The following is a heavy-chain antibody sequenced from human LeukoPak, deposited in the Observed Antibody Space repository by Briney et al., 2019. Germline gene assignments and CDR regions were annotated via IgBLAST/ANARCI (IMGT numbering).Heavy chain of an antibody. J-gene: IGHJ4*02. CDR3: ARAPNDYWSSYSASFDS. D-gene: IGHD3-3*01. CDR1: GFTFSRYW. CDR2: INTDGSST. V-gene: IGHV3-74*01. Sequence: GGSLRLSCAASGFTFSRYWMHWVRQAPGKGLVWVSRINTDGSSTGYADSVKGRFTISRDNAKNTLYLQMNSLRAEDTAVYYCARAPNDYWSSYSASFDSWGQGTLVTVSS.